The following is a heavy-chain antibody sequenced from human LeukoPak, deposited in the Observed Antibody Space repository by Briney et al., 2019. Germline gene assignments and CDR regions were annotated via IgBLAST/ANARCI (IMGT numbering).Heavy chain of an antibody. CDR2: IYSGGST. CDR1: GFTASSNY. CDR3: ARESTYYDILTGYSFWFDY. D-gene: IGHD3-9*01. Sequence: GGSLRLSCAASGFTASSNYMSWVRQAPGKGLEWVSVIYSGGSTYYADSVKGRLTISRDNSKNTLYLQMNSLRAEDTAVYYCARESTYYDILTGYSFWFDYWGQGTLVTVSS. J-gene: IGHJ4*02. V-gene: IGHV3-53*01.